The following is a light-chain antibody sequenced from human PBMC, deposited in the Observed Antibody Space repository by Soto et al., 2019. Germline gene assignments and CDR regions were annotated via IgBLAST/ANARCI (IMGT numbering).Light chain of an antibody. V-gene: IGKV3-15*01. J-gene: IGKJ2*01. CDR3: QQYDDWPPPYT. CDR2: GAS. Sequence: EIVMTQSPATLSVSPGERATLSCRASQSVSSNLAWYQQKPGQAPRLLIYGASTRATGIPARISGSGSGTEFTLTISSPQSEDVAVYYWQQYDDWPPPYTFGQGTKLEI. CDR1: QSVSSN.